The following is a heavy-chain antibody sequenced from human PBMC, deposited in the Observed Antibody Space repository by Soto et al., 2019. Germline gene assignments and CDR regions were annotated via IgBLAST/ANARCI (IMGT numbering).Heavy chain of an antibody. CDR1: GVSMSGYY. V-gene: IGHV4-59*08. CDR3: ARPLGVRSTGWYY. Sequence: PSETLSLTCTVSGVSMSGYYWSWIRQPPGKGLEWIGYISYTGTTNYSPSLNSRVTLSADTSHNQFFLKLTSVTAADTAVYYCARPLGVRSTGWYYWGQGTLVTVSS. D-gene: IGHD6-19*01. CDR2: ISYTGTT. J-gene: IGHJ4*02.